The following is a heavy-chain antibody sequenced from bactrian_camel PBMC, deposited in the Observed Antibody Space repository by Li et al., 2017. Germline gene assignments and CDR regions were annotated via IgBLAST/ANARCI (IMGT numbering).Heavy chain of an antibody. Sequence: VQLVESGGGSAQAGGSLRLSCVVSGFPSMRACMRWYRQTPGQEREGVAAMYLGGTLPYYADFVKGRFTISQDNTKKTVYLQMNDLKPEDSGMYYCAAGSDWASLATTEYEHWGQGTQVTVS. CDR2: MYLGGTLP. D-gene: IGHD4*01. J-gene: IGHJ4*01. CDR1: GFPSMRAC. V-gene: IGHV3S40*01. CDR3: AAGSDWASLATTEYEH.